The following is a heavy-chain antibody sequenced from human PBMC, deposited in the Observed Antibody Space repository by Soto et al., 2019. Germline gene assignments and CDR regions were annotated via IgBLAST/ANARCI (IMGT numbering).Heavy chain of an antibody. CDR1: GYTFTSYD. D-gene: IGHD1-1*01. V-gene: IGHV1-8*01. Sequence: ASVKVSCKASGYTFTSYDINWERQATGQGLEWMGWMNPNSGNTGYAQKFQGRVTMTRNTSISTAYMELSSLRSEDTAVYYCARGPNWNDFDYYYYYYMDVWGKGTTVTVSS. J-gene: IGHJ6*03. CDR3: ARGPNWNDFDYYYYYYMDV. CDR2: MNPNSGNT.